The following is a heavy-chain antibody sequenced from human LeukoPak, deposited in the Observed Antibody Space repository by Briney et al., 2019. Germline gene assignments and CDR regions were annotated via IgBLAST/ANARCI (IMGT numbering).Heavy chain of an antibody. Sequence: SETLSLTCTVSGGSISSYYRSWIRQPAGKGLEWIGRIYTSGSTNYNPSLKSRVTMSVDTSKNQFSLKLSSVTAADTAVYYCARESGYYYDSSGYGPHYYYYYYMDVWGKGTTVTVSS. V-gene: IGHV4-4*07. J-gene: IGHJ6*03. D-gene: IGHD3-22*01. CDR2: IYTSGST. CDR3: ARESGYYYDSSGYGPHYYYYYYMDV. CDR1: GGSISSYY.